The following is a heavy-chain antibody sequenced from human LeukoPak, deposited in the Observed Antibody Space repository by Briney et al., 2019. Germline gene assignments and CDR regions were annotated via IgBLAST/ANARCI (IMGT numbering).Heavy chain of an antibody. J-gene: IGHJ4*02. CDR1: GSAFSGYT. V-gene: IGHV1-69*13. CDR3: ALAFSGYDRWFPEPPAQ. CDR2: IITNLAST. Sequence: ASVKVSCKASGSAFSGYTITWVRQAPGQGLEWVGGIITNLASTNYAQKFQSRVTISADDSTSTAYMQLRSLTSEDTAFYYCALAFSGYDRWFPEPPAQWGQGTLVTVYS. D-gene: IGHD5-12*01.